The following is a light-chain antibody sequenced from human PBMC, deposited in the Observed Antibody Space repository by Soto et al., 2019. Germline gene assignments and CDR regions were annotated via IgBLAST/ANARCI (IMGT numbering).Light chain of an antibody. CDR2: DAS. Sequence: EIVLTQSPGTLSLSPGERATLCRGASQSITSKYLAWYQQRPDQAPRLLIYDASSRATGIPGRFSGSGSATNFTLTISRLEPEDFAVYYCQQYAISPWTFGRGTKVDIK. J-gene: IGKJ1*01. V-gene: IGKV3-20*01. CDR3: QQYAISPWT. CDR1: QSITSKY.